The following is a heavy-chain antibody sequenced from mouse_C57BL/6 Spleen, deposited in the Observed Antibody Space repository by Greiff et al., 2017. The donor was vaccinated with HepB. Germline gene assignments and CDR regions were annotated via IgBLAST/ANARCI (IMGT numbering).Heavy chain of an antibody. CDR2: ISSGSSTI. D-gene: IGHD4-1*01. Sequence: EVHLVESGGGLVKPGGSLKLSCAASGFTFSDYGMHWVRQAPEKGLEWVAYISSGSSTIYYADTVKGRFTISRDNAKNTLFLQMTSLRSEDTAMYYCARTGYVAMDYWGQGTSVTVSS. CDR1: GFTFSDYG. CDR3: ARTGYVAMDY. V-gene: IGHV5-17*01. J-gene: IGHJ4*01.